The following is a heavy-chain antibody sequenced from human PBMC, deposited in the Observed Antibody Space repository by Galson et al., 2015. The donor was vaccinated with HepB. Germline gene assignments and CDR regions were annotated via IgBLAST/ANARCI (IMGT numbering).Heavy chain of an antibody. V-gene: IGHV1-24*01. D-gene: IGHD1-26*01. Sequence: SVKVSCKVSGYTLTELSMHWVRQAPGKGLEWMGGFDPEDGETIYAQKFQGRVTMTEDTSTDTAYMELSSLRSEDTAVYYCATFPPYSGSYYPPDYWGQGTLVTVSS. CDR1: GYTLTELS. CDR2: FDPEDGET. J-gene: IGHJ4*02. CDR3: ATFPPYSGSYYPPDY.